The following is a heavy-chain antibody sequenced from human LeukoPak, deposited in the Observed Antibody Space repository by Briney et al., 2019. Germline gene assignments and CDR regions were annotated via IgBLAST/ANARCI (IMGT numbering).Heavy chain of an antibody. CDR2: IYYSGST. V-gene: IGHV4-30-4*01. J-gene: IGHJ4*02. CDR1: GGSISSGDYY. D-gene: IGHD5-12*01. Sequence: SQTLSLTCTVSGGSISSGDYYWSWIRQPPGKGLEWIGYIYYSGSTYYNPSLKSRVTISVDTSKNQFSLKLSSVTAADTAVYYCARVGYSGRRYFDYWGQGTLVTVSS. CDR3: ARVGYSGRRYFDY.